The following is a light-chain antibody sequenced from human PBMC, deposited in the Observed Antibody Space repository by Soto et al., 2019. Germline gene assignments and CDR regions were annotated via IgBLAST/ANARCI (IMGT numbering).Light chain of an antibody. CDR2: GAS. Sequence: EIVWTQSPGTLYLSPGERATLSCRASQSVSSSYLAWYQQKPGQAPRLLIYGASSRATGIPDRFSGSGSGTDFTLTISRLEPEDFAVYYCQQYGSSPRTFGRGTKVQIK. CDR3: QQYGSSPRT. CDR1: QSVSSSY. V-gene: IGKV3-20*01. J-gene: IGKJ1*01.